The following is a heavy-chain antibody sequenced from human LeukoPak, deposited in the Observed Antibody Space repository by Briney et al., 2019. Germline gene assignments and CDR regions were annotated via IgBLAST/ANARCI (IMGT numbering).Heavy chain of an antibody. CDR2: IYYSGST. J-gene: IGHJ3*02. D-gene: IGHD4-11*01. V-gene: IGHV4-39*07. CDR3: AKERGTVITPPDAFDI. CDR1: GGSISSSSYY. Sequence: SETLSLTCTVSGGSISSSSYYWGWIRQPPGKGLEWIGSIYYSGSTYYNPSLKSRVTVSVDTSKNQFSLKLSSVTAADTAVYYCAKERGTVITPPDAFDIWGQGTMVTVSS.